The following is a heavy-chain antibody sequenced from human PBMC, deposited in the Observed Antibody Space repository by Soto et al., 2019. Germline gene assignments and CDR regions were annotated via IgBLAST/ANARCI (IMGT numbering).Heavy chain of an antibody. J-gene: IGHJ6*02. Sequence: QVQLVESGGGVVQPGRSLRLSCAASGFPFSNYGMHWVRQAPGKGLEWVAVISYDGSNKYYADSVNGRFTISRDDSKNTLYLQMNSLRADDTAVYYCAKDRPGVEYSSSPYYYYGMDVWGQGTTVTVSS. V-gene: IGHV3-30*18. CDR2: ISYDGSNK. CDR1: GFPFSNYG. D-gene: IGHD6-6*01. CDR3: AKDRPGVEYSSSPYYYYGMDV.